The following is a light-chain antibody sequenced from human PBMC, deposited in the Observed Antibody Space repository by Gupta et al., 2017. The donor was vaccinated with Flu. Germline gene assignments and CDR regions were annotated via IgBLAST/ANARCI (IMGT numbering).Light chain of an antibody. CDR2: EVS. CDR3: NSHTSSSTLWV. Sequence: SALTQPASVSGSPGQSITISCTGTSSDVGGYNYVSWYQQHPGKAPKLMIYEVSNRPSGVSNRFSGSKSGTTASLTITGLQAEDEADYYCNSHTSSSTLWVFGGGTKLTVL. CDR1: SSDVGGYNY. J-gene: IGLJ3*02. V-gene: IGLV2-14*01.